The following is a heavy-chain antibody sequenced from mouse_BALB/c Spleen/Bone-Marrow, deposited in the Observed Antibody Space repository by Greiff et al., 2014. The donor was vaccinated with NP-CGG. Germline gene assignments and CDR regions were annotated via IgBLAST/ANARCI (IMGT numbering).Heavy chain of an antibody. CDR1: GFTFTDYY. V-gene: IGHV7-3*02. D-gene: IGHD2-1*01. J-gene: IGHJ1*01. Sequence: EVMLVESGGGLVQPGGSLRLSCATSGFTFTDYYMSWVRQPPGKALEWLGFIRNKANGYTTEYSASVKGRFTISRDNSHSILYLQMNTLRAEDSATYYCARDKNYGSYWYFDVWGAGTTVTVSS. CDR2: IRNKANGYTT. CDR3: ARDKNYGSYWYFDV.